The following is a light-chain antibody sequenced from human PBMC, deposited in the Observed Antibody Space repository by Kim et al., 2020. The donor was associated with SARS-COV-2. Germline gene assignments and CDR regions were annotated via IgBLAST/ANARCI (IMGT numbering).Light chain of an antibody. J-gene: IGKJ2*01. V-gene: IGKV1-5*01. CDR2: DAS. CDR1: QSISSW. CDR3: QQYNSYSPYT. Sequence: DIQMTQSPSTLSASVGDRVTITCRASQSISSWLAWYQQKSGKAPKLLIYDASSLESGVPSRFSGSGSGTEFTLTISSLQPDDFATYYCQQYNSYSPYTFGQGTKLEI.